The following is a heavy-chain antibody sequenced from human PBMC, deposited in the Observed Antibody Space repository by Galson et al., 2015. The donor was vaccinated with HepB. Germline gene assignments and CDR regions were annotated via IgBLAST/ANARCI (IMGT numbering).Heavy chain of an antibody. J-gene: IGHJ4*02. CDR2: IKSKTDGGTT. Sequence: SLRLSCAASGFTFSNAWMNWVRQAPGKGLEWVGRIKSKTDGGTTDYAAPVKGRFTISRDDSKNTLYLQMNSLKTEDTAVYYCTTVDAHYDYVCGSYRYTGLDYWGQGTLVTVSS. V-gene: IGHV3-15*07. CDR3: TTVDAHYDYVCGSYRYTGLDY. D-gene: IGHD3-16*02. CDR1: GFTFSNAW.